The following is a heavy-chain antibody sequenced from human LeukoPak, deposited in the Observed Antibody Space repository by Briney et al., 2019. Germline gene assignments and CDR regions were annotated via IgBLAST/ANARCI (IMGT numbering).Heavy chain of an antibody. CDR3: AKLWSGLRPPDY. D-gene: IGHD3-3*01. V-gene: IGHV4-39*01. CDR2: IYYSGST. J-gene: IGHJ4*02. Sequence: KTSETLSLTCTVSGGSISSSTYYWAWIRQPPGKGLEWIGNIYYSGSTYYNPSLKSRVTISVDTSKNQFSLRLSSVTAADTAVYYCAKLWSGLRPPDYWGQGTLVTVST. CDR1: GGSISSSTYY.